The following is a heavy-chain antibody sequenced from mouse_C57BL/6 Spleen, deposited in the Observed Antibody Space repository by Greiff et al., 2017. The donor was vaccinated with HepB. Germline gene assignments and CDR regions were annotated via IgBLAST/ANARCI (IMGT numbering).Heavy chain of an antibody. CDR1: GYAFSSYW. CDR3: ARLGIYGGFAY. Sequence: QVQLQQSGAELVKPGASVKISCKASGYAFSSYWMNWVKQRPGKGLEWIGQIYPGDGDTNYNGKFKGKATLTADKSSSPAYMQLSSLTSEDSAVYFCARLGIYGGFAYWGQGTLVTVSA. V-gene: IGHV1-80*01. CDR2: IYPGDGDT. D-gene: IGHD1-1*02. J-gene: IGHJ3*01.